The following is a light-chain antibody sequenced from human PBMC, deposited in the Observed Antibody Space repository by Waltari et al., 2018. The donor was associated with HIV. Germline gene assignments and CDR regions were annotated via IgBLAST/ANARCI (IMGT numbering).Light chain of an antibody. CDR1: SSNIGSNT. CDR3: ASWDDSLNGPV. J-gene: IGLJ2*01. Sequence: QSVLTQPPSKSGTPGQSVTISCSGRSSNIGSNTVRWFQQFPGKAPKALIYGKNQRPSGVPDRFSGSKSGTSASLAIGGLQSEDEADYYCASWDDSLNGPVFGGGTTLTVL. V-gene: IGLV1-44*01. CDR2: GKN.